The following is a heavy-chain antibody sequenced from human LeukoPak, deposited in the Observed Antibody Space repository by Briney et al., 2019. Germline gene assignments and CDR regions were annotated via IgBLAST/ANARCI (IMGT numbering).Heavy chain of an antibody. CDR2: INHSGST. J-gene: IGHJ4*02. CDR1: GGSFSGYY. Sequence: SETLSLTCAVYGGSFSGYYWSWIRQPPGKGLEWIGEINHSGSTYYNPSLKSRVTISVDTSKNQFSLKLSSVTAADTAVYYCARSGALLWFGDTYYFDYWGQGTLVTVSS. D-gene: IGHD3-10*01. CDR3: ARSGALLWFGDTYYFDY. V-gene: IGHV4-34*01.